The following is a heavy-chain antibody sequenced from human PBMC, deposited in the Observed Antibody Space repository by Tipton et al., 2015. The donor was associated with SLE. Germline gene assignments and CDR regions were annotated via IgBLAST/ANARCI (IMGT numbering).Heavy chain of an antibody. Sequence: TLSLTCTVSGGSVSSGSYYWSWIRQPPGKGLEWIGYIYYSGSTYYNPSLKSRVTISVDTSKNQFSLKLSSVTAADTAVYYCARTKTYYYGSGTLNYYGMDVWGQGTTVTVSS. CDR1: GGSVSSGSYY. D-gene: IGHD3-10*01. CDR2: IYYSGST. CDR3: ARTKTYYYGSGTLNYYGMDV. V-gene: IGHV4-61*01. J-gene: IGHJ6*02.